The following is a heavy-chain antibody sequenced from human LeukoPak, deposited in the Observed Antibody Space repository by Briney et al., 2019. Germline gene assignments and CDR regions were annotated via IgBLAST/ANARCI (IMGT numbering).Heavy chain of an antibody. CDR1: GYTLTELS. CDR2: FDPEDGET. V-gene: IGHV1-24*01. D-gene: IGHD6-19*01. CDR3: ATSSLVSGWRLLFDY. Sequence: ASVKVSCKVSGYTLTELSMHWVRQAPGKGLEWMGGFDPEDGETIYAQKFQGRVTMTEDTSTDTAYMELSSLRSEDTAVYYCATSSLVSGWRLLFDYWGQGTLVTVSS. J-gene: IGHJ4*02.